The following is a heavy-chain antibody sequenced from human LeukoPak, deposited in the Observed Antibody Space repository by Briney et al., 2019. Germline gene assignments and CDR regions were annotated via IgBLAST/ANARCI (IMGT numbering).Heavy chain of an antibody. CDR3: AREAWHSSSDF. J-gene: IGHJ4*02. CDR1: GFTFSSYS. Sequence: GGSLRLSCAASGFTFSSYSMNWVRQAPGEGLEWVSSISSSSSYIYYADSVKGRFTISRDNAKNSLYLQMNSLRAEDTAVYYCAREAWHSSSDFWGQGTLVTVSS. CDR2: ISSSSSYI. D-gene: IGHD6-6*01. V-gene: IGHV3-21*01.